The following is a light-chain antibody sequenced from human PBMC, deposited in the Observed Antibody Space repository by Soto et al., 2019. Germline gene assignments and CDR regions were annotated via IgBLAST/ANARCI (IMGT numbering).Light chain of an antibody. CDR3: QQFNSDPFT. J-gene: IGKJ3*01. V-gene: IGKV1-9*01. Sequence: DIQLTQSPSFLSASVGDRVTITCRASQGITNDLAWYQQKPGKAPKLLIYAASSLHRGVPSTLSGGGFGTAFTLTISSLQPADFATYFCQQFNSDPFTFGPGTTVDFK. CDR1: QGITND. CDR2: AAS.